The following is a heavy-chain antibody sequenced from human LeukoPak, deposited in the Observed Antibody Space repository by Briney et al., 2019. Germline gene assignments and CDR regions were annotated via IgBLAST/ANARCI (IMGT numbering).Heavy chain of an antibody. CDR1: GFTFSSYS. V-gene: IGHV3-21*01. CDR2: ISSSSSYI. CDR3: ARSSGSFAGSGHFDY. Sequence: GGSLRLSCAASGFTFSSYSMNWVRQAPGKGLEWVSSISSSSSYIYYADSVKGRFTISRDNAKNSLYLQMNSLRAEDTAVYYCARSSGSFAGSGHFDYWGQGTLVTVSS. J-gene: IGHJ4*02. D-gene: IGHD1-26*01.